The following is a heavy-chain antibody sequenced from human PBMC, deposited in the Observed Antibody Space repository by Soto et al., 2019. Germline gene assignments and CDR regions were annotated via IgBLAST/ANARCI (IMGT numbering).Heavy chain of an antibody. V-gene: IGHV4-38-2*01. CDR2: IYHSGST. D-gene: IGHD2-2*01. CDR3: AVVSDYYYYYGMDV. J-gene: IGHJ6*02. CDR1: GYSISSGSS. Sequence: XETRSLPCAVSGYSISSGSSWGWIRQPPGKGLEWIGSIYHSGSTYYNPSLKSRVTISVDTSKNQFSLKLSSVTAADTAVYYCAVVSDYYYYYGMDVWGQGTTVTVSS.